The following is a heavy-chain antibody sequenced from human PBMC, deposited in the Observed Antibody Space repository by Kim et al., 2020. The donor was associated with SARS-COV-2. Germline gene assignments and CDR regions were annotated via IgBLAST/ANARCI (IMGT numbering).Heavy chain of an antibody. V-gene: IGHV1-46*01. Sequence: ASVKVSCKASGYTFTSYYMHWVRQAPGQGLEWMGIINPSGGSTSYAQKFQGRVTMTRDTSTSTVYMELSSLRSEDTAVYYCARDEAVAGTPRFFDYWGQGTLVTVSS. CDR3: ARDEAVAGTPRFFDY. J-gene: IGHJ4*02. CDR1: GYTFTSYY. CDR2: INPSGGST. D-gene: IGHD6-19*01.